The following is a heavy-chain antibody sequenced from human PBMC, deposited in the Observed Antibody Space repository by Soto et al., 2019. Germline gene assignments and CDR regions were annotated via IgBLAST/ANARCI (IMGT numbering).Heavy chain of an antibody. D-gene: IGHD6-6*01. CDR1: GFTFSSYG. V-gene: IGHV3-33*01. Sequence: QVQLVESGGGVVQPGRSLRLSCAASGFTFSSYGMHWVRQAPGKGLEWVAVIWYDGSNKYYADSVKGRFTISRDNSKNTLYLQMHSLGAEDTAVYYCARVGGSARNYFDYWGQGTLVTVSS. J-gene: IGHJ4*02. CDR2: IWYDGSNK. CDR3: ARVGGSARNYFDY.